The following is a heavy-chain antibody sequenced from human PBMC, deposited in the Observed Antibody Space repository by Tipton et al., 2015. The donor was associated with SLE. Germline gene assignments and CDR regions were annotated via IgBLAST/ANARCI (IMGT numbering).Heavy chain of an antibody. CDR3: ARLGGYSTYFDY. J-gene: IGHJ4*02. CDR2: IYTSGST. Sequence: TLSLTCAVYGGSFSSYYWSWIRQPAGKGLEWIGRIYTSGSTNYNPSPKSRVTMSVDTSKNQFSLKLSSVTAADTAVYYCARLGGYSTYFDYWGQGTLVTVSS. V-gene: IGHV4-59*10. D-gene: IGHD4-11*01. CDR1: GGSFSSYY.